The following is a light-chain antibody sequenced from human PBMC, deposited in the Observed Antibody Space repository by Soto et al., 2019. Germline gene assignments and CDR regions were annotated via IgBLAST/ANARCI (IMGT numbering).Light chain of an antibody. V-gene: IGKV3-11*01. Sequence: EIVMTQAPATPSLSPGEIATLSCRASQGVSSYLAWYQQKPGQAPRLLIYDASNRATGIPARFSGSGSGTDFTLTISGLEPEDFAVYYCQQRSNWPPTFGQGTKVDIK. CDR3: QQRSNWPPT. CDR2: DAS. CDR1: QGVSSY. J-gene: IGKJ1*01.